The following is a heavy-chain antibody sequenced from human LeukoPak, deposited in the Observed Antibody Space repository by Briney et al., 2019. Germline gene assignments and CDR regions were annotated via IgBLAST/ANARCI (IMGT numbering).Heavy chain of an antibody. CDR2: IKQDGSEK. D-gene: IGHD2-15*01. CDR3: ARGWHHGMDV. J-gene: IGHJ6*02. CDR1: GFTFSNYW. V-gene: IGHV3-7*03. Sequence: PGGSLRLSCAASGFTFSNYWMSWVRQAPGKGLEWVANIKQDGSEKYYVDSVKGRFTISRDNSKNTLYLQMNSLRAEDTAVYYCARGWHHGMDVWGQGTTVTVSS.